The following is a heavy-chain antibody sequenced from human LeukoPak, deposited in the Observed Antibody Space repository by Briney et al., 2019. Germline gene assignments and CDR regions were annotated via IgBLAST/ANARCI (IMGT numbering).Heavy chain of an antibody. V-gene: IGHV3-23*01. CDR3: AKDISGYDSFDY. Sequence: GGSLRLSCAASGFTFSNYAMNWVRQAPGKGLEWVAGISTTDATTSYADSVKGRFTISRDNSKNTLYLQMNGLRAEDTAKYYCAKDISGYDSFDYWGQGTQVTVSS. D-gene: IGHD5-12*01. CDR1: GFTFSNYA. CDR2: ISTTDATT. J-gene: IGHJ4*02.